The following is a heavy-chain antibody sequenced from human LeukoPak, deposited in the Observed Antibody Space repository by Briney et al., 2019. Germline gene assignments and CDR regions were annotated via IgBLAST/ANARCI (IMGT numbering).Heavy chain of an antibody. CDR1: GGTFSSYA. D-gene: IGHD2-21*02. V-gene: IGHV1-69*05. CDR3: ARSPLYCGGDCYAEPKVDY. J-gene: IGHJ4*02. Sequence: GASVKVSCKASGGTFSSYAISWVRQAPGQGLEWMGRTIPIFGTANYAQKFQGRVTITTDGPTSTAYMELSSLRFEDTAVYYCARSPLYCGGDCYAEPKVDYWGQGTLVTVSS. CDR2: TIPIFGTA.